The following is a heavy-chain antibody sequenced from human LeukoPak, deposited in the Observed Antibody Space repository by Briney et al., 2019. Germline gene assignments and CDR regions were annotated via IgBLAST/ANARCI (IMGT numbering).Heavy chain of an antibody. CDR3: TRDRAAARVDF. J-gene: IGHJ4*02. CDR2: IYYDGSKQ. CDR1: GFTFRNHG. D-gene: IGHD2-15*01. Sequence: PGGSLRLSCAASGFTFRNHGMHWVRQAPGKGLEWVAVIYYDGSKQYYADSVKGRFTISRDNSKSMLYLQMNRLGAEDTAVYYCTRDRAAARVDFWGQGTLVIVSS. V-gene: IGHV3-33*01.